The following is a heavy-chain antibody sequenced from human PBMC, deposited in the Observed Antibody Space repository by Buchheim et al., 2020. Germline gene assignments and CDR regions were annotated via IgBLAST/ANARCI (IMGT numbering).Heavy chain of an antibody. CDR1: GFTFSSYA. CDR2: ISYDGSNK. D-gene: IGHD6-6*01. Sequence: QVQLVESGGGVVQPGRSLRLSCAASGFTFSSYAMHWVRQAPGKGLEWVAVISYDGSNKYYADSVKGRFTISRDNSKNTLYLQRNSLRAEYTAVYYWARSSQAPIFDYWGKGTL. V-gene: IGHV3-30-3*01. J-gene: IGHJ4*02. CDR3: ARSSQAPIFDY.